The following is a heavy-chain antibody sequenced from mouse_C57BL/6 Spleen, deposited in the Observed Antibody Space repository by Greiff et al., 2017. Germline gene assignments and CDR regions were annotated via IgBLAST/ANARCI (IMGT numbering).Heavy chain of an antibody. CDR3: ASANYSNYEGFAY. V-gene: IGHV14-2*01. CDR2: IDPEDGET. J-gene: IGHJ3*01. CDR1: GFNIKDYY. D-gene: IGHD2-5*01. Sequence: EVQLQESGAELVKPGASVKLSCPASGFNIKDYYMHWVQQRTEQGLEWIGWIDPEDGETKYAPKLQGQATISADTTSNTAYLQLSSLTSEDTAVYYCASANYSNYEGFAYWGQGTLVTVSA.